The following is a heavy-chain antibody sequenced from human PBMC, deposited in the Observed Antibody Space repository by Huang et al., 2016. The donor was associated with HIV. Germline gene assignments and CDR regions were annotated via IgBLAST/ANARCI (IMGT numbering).Heavy chain of an antibody. CDR1: GGSLHGDY. Sequence: QVQLYQWGAGPLRPSETLSLTCGVSGGSLHGDYLNWLRQSPGRGLEWIGEVNHGGSTKYNPALKSRVTISVDTSKIQFSLNLTSVTATDTADYYCATSRSGSGWFLDIWGRGTLVSVS. J-gene: IGHJ2*01. CDR3: ATSRSGSGWFLDI. CDR2: VNHGGST. V-gene: IGHV4-34*01. D-gene: IGHD6-19*01.